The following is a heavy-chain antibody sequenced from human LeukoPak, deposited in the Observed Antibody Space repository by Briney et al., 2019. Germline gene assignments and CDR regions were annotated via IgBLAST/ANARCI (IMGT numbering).Heavy chain of an antibody. V-gene: IGHV4-34*01. CDR3: ARGEYSYGYVAWFDP. CDR1: GGSFSGYY. J-gene: IGHJ5*02. Sequence: PSETLSLTCAVYGGSFSGYYWSWIRQPPGKGLEWIGEINHSGSTNYNPSLKSRVTISVDTSKNQFSLKLSSVTAADTAVYYCARGEYSYGYVAWFDPRGQGTLVTVSS. D-gene: IGHD5-18*01. CDR2: INHSGST.